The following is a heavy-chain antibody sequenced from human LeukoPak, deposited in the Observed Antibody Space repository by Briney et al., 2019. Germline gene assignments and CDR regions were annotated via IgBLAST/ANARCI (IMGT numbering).Heavy chain of an antibody. V-gene: IGHV4-59*01. J-gene: IGHJ4*02. D-gene: IGHD6-25*01. Sequence: PSEALSLTCSVSGGSISPYYWSWIRQSPGKGLEWIGYIFYSGITTYNPSLKSRVSISLDSSKNQFFLRLTSVTAADTAIYYCARAETLAAIYFDFWGQGRLVTVSS. CDR3: ARAETLAAIYFDF. CDR2: IFYSGIT. CDR1: GGSISPYY.